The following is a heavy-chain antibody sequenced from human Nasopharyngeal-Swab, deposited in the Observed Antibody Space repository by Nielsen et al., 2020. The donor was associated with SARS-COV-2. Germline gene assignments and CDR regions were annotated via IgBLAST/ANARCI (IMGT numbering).Heavy chain of an antibody. J-gene: IGHJ4*02. Sequence: GSLRLSCAVYGGSFSGYYWSWIRQPPGKGLEWIGEINHSGSTNYNPSLKSRVTISVDTSKNQFSLKLSSVTAADTAVYYCARVYGSGKGWYYFDYWGQGTLVTVSS. CDR2: INHSGST. V-gene: IGHV4-34*01. CDR3: ARVYGSGKGWYYFDY. CDR1: GGSFSGYY. D-gene: IGHD3-10*01.